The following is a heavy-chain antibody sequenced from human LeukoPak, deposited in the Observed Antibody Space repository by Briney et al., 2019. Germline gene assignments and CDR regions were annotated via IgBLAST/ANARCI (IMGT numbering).Heavy chain of an antibody. CDR3: VQVRLAGLFDP. V-gene: IGHV4-59*02. D-gene: IGHD3-3*02. CDR2: IHYSGST. J-gene: IGHJ5*02. CDR1: GASVSAYY. Sequence: SETLSLTCTVSGASVSAYYWTWIRQPPGKRLEWLGYIHYSGSTNYNPSLNSRVTMSLDASKNQFSLKLSSVSAADAAVYYCVQVRLAGLFDPWGQGTLVTVSS.